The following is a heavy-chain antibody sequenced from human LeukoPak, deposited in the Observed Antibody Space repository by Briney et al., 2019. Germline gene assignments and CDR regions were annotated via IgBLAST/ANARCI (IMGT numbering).Heavy chain of an antibody. D-gene: IGHD6-13*01. CDR3: ARRSLGYSSSWYYRIDAFDI. CDR1: GGSISSYY. CDR2: IYYSGST. J-gene: IGHJ3*02. Sequence: SETLSLTCTVSGGSISSYYWSWIRQPPGKGLEWIGYIYYSGSTNYNPSLKSRVTISVDTSKNQFSLKLSSVTAADTAVYYCARRSLGYSSSWYYRIDAFDIWGQGTMVTVSS. V-gene: IGHV4-59*01.